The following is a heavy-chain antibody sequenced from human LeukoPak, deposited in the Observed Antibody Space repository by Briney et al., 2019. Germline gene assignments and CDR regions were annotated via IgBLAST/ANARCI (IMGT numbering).Heavy chain of an antibody. Sequence: WGSLRLSCAASGFTFSSYAMNWVRQAPGKGLEWVSAINGSGGSTYYADSVKGRFTISRNNSKNTLYLQMNSLRAEDTAVYYCAKDMHQAKEYYFDYWGQGTLVTVSS. J-gene: IGHJ4*02. CDR3: AKDMHQAKEYYFDY. CDR2: INGSGGST. CDR1: GFTFSSYA. D-gene: IGHD2-2*01. V-gene: IGHV3-23*01.